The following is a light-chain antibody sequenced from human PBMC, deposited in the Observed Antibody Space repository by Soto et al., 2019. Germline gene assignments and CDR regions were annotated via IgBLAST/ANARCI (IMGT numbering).Light chain of an antibody. CDR2: GAS. V-gene: IGKV3D-15*01. CDR1: ESVSRY. CDR3: QHHNNWPPGT. J-gene: IGKJ1*01. Sequence: EIVMTQSPAPLSVSPGDRATLSCRASESVSRYVAWYQQKPGQAPRLLIYGASTRATGVPARFSGSGSGTDFTLTISSLQSEDFAVYYCQHHNNWPPGTFGQGTKVEVK.